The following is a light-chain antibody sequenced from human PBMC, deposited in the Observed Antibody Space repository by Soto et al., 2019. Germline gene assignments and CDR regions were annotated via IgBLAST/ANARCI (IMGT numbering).Light chain of an antibody. CDR2: RNN. Sequence: QSVLTQPPSASGTPGQRVTISCSGSSSNIGSNYVYWYQQLPGTAPKLLIYRNNRRPSGVPDRFSGSKSGTSASLAISGLRSEYEADYYCAAWDDSLSEVFGTGTRVTVL. CDR3: AAWDDSLSEV. CDR1: SSNIGSNY. J-gene: IGLJ1*01. V-gene: IGLV1-47*01.